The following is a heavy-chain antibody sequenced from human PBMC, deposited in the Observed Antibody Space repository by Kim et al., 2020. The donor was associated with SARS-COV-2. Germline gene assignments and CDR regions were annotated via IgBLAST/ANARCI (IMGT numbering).Heavy chain of an antibody. J-gene: IGHJ4*02. D-gene: IGHD6-19*01. V-gene: IGHV3-23*01. CDR3: AIRVAVAGTIDY. Sequence: YPDSVKGRFTILRDNSETTLKLQMNSLRAEDTAIYYCAIRVAVAGTIDYWGQGTLVTVSS.